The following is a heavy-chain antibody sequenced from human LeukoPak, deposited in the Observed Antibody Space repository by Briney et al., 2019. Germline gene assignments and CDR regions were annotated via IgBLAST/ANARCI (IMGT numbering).Heavy chain of an antibody. V-gene: IGHV3-23*01. CDR1: GFTFSSYA. J-gene: IGHJ6*02. CDR3: AKAVRAYYYDSSGRYYGMDV. Sequence: GSLILSCAASGFTFSSYAMSWVRQAPGKGLEWVSAISGSGGSTYYADSVKGRFTISRDNSKNTLYLQMNSLRAEDTAVYYCAKAVRAYYYDSSGRYYGMDVWGQGTTVTVSS. CDR2: ISGSGGST. D-gene: IGHD3-22*01.